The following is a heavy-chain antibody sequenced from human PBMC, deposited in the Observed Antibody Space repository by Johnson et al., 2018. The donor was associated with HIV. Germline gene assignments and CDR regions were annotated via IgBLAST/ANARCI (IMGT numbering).Heavy chain of an antibody. J-gene: IGHJ3*02. CDR1: GFTFSSYA. CDR2: ISYDGCNK. V-gene: IGHV3-30*04. D-gene: IGHD1-26*01. CDR3: AKDQLVGATYAAFDI. Sequence: VQLVESGGGVVQPGMSLRLSCAASGFTFSSYAIHWVRQAPGKGLEWVAVISYDGCNKYYSDSVKGRFTISRDNSKNTLYLQMNSLRPEDTAVYYCAKDQLVGATYAAFDIWGQGTMVTVSS.